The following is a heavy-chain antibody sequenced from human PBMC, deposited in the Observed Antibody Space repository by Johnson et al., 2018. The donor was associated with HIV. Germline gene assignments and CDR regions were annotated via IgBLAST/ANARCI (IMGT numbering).Heavy chain of an antibody. CDR2: ISYDGNKT. V-gene: IGHV3-30*04. D-gene: IGHD1-26*01. Sequence: QVQLVESGGGVVQTGRSLRLSCAASGFIFSSYAMHWVRQAPGEGLEWVAVISYDGNKTYYADSVRGLTISRDNSKNTLYLHLNSLRAVDTGVYYCARVRIGRENAFDIWGQGTMVTVSS. CDR3: ARVRIGRENAFDI. CDR1: GFIFSSYA. J-gene: IGHJ3*02.